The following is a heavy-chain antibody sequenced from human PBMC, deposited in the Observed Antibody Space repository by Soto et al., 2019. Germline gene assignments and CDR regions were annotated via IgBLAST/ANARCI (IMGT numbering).Heavy chain of an antibody. CDR3: AKTGYRSSWYPGSFDY. CDR1: GFTFSSYA. Sequence: GGSLRLSCAASGFTFSSYAMSWVRQAPGKGLEWVSAISGSGGSTYYADSVKGRFTISRDNSKNTLYLQMNSLRAEDTAVYYCAKTGYRSSWYPGSFDYWGQGTLVTVYS. V-gene: IGHV3-23*01. J-gene: IGHJ4*02. D-gene: IGHD6-13*01. CDR2: ISGSGGST.